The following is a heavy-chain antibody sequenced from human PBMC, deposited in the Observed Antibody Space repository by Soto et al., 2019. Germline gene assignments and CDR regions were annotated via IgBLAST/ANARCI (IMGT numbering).Heavy chain of an antibody. CDR2: VNPNNGAT. J-gene: IGHJ4*02. V-gene: IGHV1-8*01. Sequence: QVQLVQSGAELKNPGASVKVSCKASGYTFSNYDMNWVRQATGQGPEWIGWVNPNNGATGYAQKFQGRVTLTTDISTTTAYMELTSLRSEDTAIYYCAKVSRKGSAIDFDYWGQGTLITVSS. CDR3: AKVSRKGSAIDFDY. CDR1: GYTFSNYD. D-gene: IGHD3-10*01.